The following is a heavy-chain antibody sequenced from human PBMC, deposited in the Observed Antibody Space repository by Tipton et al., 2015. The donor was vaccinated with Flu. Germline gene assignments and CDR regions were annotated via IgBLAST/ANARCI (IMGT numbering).Heavy chain of an antibody. J-gene: IGHJ6*02. CDR1: GGSISSYY. CDR3: ARDTVFWSGPYGMDV. D-gene: IGHD3-3*01. V-gene: IGHV4-59*01. CDR2: IYYSGST. Sequence: LRLSCTVSGGSISSYYWSWIRQPPGKGLEWIGYIYYSGSTNYNPSLKSRVTISVDTSKNQFSLKLSSVTAADTAVYYCARDTVFWSGPYGMDVWGQGTTVTVSS.